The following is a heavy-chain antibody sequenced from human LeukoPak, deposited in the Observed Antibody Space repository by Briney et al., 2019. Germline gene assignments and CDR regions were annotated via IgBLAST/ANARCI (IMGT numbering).Heavy chain of an antibody. CDR3: AKNQEGGGYYVTN. Sequence: GGSLRLSCAASGFTFSSYAMSWVRQTPGKGLEWVSAISSSGSSTYYADSVKGRFTISRDNSKNTLYLQMNSLRAEDTAVYYCAKNQEGGGYYVTNWGQGTLVTVSS. J-gene: IGHJ4*02. D-gene: IGHD3-16*01. CDR2: ISSSGSST. V-gene: IGHV3-23*01. CDR1: GFTFSSYA.